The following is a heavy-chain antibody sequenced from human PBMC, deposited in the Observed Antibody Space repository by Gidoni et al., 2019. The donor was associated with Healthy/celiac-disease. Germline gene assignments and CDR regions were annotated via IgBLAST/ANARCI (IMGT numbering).Heavy chain of an antibody. CDR3: ARGYRYCSSTSCYTGTYYYGMDV. D-gene: IGHD2-2*02. CDR1: GGTFSSST. J-gene: IGHJ6*02. V-gene: IGHV1-69*02. Sequence: QVQLVQSGAEVKKPGSPVKVSCKASGGTFSSSTISWVRQAPGQGLEWMGRIVPILGIANYAQKFQGRVTITADKSTSTAYMELSSLRSEDTAVYYCARGYRYCSSTSCYTGTYYYGMDVWGQGTTVTVSS. CDR2: IVPILGIA.